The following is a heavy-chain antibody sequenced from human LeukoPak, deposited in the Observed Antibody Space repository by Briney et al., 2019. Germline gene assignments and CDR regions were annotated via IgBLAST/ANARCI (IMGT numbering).Heavy chain of an antibody. CDR3: ARSAGWWSLDY. V-gene: IGHV4-4*02. CDR1: GDSISTRNW. Sequence: SETLSLTCAVSGDSISTRNWWNWVRQPPGKGLDWIGEISHGGSTKYNPSLKNRVTISKDNSKNEFSLRLNSVTAADTAVYFCARSAGWWSLDYWGQGALVTVST. CDR2: ISHGGST. J-gene: IGHJ4*02. D-gene: IGHD2-8*02.